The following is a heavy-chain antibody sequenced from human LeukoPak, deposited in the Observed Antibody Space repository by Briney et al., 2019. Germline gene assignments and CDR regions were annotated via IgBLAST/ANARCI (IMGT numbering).Heavy chain of an antibody. D-gene: IGHD6-13*01. CDR3: ARNSSDPYSSSAKRYNWFDP. Sequence: SETLSLTCSVSGGSISSSNYYWGWIRQPPGKGLEWIGSIYYSGSTHYNPSPKSRVTISVDTSKNQFSLKLSSVTAADTAVYHCARNSSDPYSSSAKRYNWFDPWGQGTLVTVSS. CDR1: GGSISSSNYY. J-gene: IGHJ5*02. V-gene: IGHV4-39*01. CDR2: IYYSGST.